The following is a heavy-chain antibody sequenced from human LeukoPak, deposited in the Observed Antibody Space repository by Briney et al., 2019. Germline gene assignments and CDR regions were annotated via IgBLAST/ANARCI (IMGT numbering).Heavy chain of an antibody. J-gene: IGHJ4*02. Sequence: GGSLRLPCAASGFPFKTYAMLWLRQAPGRGLGWVSGISDSGGRTYYADSEKRRLTISKDNSKNTLYLQMNGLRAEDTAVYYCAKDLAPCGRYWGQGTLVTVSS. D-gene: IGHD2-21*01. CDR1: GFPFKTYA. CDR2: ISDSGGRT. CDR3: AKDLAPCGRY. V-gene: IGHV3-23*01.